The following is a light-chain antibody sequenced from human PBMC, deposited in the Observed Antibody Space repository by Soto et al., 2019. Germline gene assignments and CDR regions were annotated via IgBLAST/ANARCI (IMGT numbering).Light chain of an antibody. CDR1: QSVSSDY. Sequence: EIVLTQSPGTLSLSPGERATLSCRASQSVSSDYLSWYQQKPGQPPRLLIYGASYRATGIPDRFSGGGSGTDFTLTISRLEAEEFAVYYCQQYGSTPPVTFGGGTKVEIK. CDR2: GAS. CDR3: QQYGSTPPVT. V-gene: IGKV3-20*01. J-gene: IGKJ4*01.